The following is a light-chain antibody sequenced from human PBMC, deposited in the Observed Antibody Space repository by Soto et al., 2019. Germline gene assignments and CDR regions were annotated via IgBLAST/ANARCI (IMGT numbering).Light chain of an antibody. Sequence: DIHMTQSPSTLSASVGDRVTITCRASQSISSWLAWYQQKPGKAPKLLIYDASSLESGVPSRFSGSGSGTEFTLTISSXQPDDFATYYCQQYNSYSQTFGQGTKVDIK. CDR3: QQYNSYSQT. V-gene: IGKV1-5*01. CDR2: DAS. J-gene: IGKJ1*01. CDR1: QSISSW.